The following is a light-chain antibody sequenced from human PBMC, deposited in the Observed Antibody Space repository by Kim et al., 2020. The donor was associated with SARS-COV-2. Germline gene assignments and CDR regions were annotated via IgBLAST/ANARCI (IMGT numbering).Light chain of an antibody. CDR3: QQNDAFPIT. CDR1: PVIRKF. CDR2: DVS. V-gene: IGKV1-33*01. J-gene: IGKJ5*01. Sequence: ASVGGRVTITCQGTPVIRKFLNWYQQRPGKAPQLLIYDVSKLQTGVPSRFSGSGYGTEFTLTISSLQPEDFATYYCQQNDAFPITFGQGTRLEIK.